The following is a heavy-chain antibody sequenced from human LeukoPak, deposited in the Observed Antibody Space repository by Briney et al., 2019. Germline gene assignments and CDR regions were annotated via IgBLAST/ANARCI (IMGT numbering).Heavy chain of an antibody. D-gene: IGHD1-7*01. J-gene: IGHJ4*02. V-gene: IGHV3-23*01. CDR1: GFTFSNTW. CDR3: AKDERNWNYNLASQTYD. Sequence: GGSLRLSCAASGFTFSNTWMSWVRQAPGKGLEWVSAIRGSGVSTYYADSVKGRFTVSRDNSKNTLYLQMSSLRAEDTAVYYCAKDERNWNYNLASQTYDWGQGTLVTVSS. CDR2: IRGSGVST.